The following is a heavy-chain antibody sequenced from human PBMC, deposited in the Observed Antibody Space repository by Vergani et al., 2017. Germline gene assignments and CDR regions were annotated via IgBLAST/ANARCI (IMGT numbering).Heavy chain of an antibody. CDR1: GGSFSGYY. J-gene: IGHJ6*03. Sequence: QVQLQQWGAGLLKPSETLSLTCAVYGGSFSGYYWSWICEPPGKGLEWIGEINHSGSTNYNPSLKSRVTISVNTSMNKSSLKLSSVTAADTAVYYCARGGYDILTGYYFYYYYYYMDVWGKGTTVTVSS. D-gene: IGHD3-9*01. V-gene: IGHV4-34*01. CDR3: ARGGYDILTGYYFYYYYYYMDV. CDR2: INHSGST.